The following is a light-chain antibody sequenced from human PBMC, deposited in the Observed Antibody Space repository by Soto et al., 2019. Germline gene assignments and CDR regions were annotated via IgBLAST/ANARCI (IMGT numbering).Light chain of an antibody. CDR2: DAS. CDR3: QQRSQWPPLT. J-gene: IGKJ4*01. V-gene: IGKV3-11*01. CDR1: QSISNY. Sequence: EIVLTKSPGTLSLSPGERATLSCRASQSISNYLAWYQHKPGQAPRLLISDASKRASGVPARFSGSGSGTDFTLTISSLQPEDFAVYYCQQRSQWPPLTFGGGTTVEIK.